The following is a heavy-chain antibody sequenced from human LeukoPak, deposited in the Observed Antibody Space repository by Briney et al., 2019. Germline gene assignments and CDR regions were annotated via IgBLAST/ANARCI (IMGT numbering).Heavy chain of an antibody. CDR3: ARGRTAAARRTHYGMDV. CDR1: GYTFTSYD. CDR2: MNPNSGNT. D-gene: IGHD6-6*01. V-gene: IGHV1-8*01. J-gene: IGHJ6*02. Sequence: ASVQVSCKASGYTFTSYDINWVRQATGQGLEWMGWMNPNSGNTGYAQKFQGRVTMTRNTSISTAYMELSSLRSEDTAVYYCARGRTAAARRTHYGMDVWGQGTTVTVSS.